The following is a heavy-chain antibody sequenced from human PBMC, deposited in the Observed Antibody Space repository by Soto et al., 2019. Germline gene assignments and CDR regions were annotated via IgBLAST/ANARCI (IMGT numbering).Heavy chain of an antibody. CDR1: GYTFTSYA. CDR2: INAGDADT. Sequence: QVQLVQSGAEVKKPGASVRVSCKASGYTFTSYALHWVRQAPGQGLEWMGWINAGDADTTYSKKFQGRVTITRDTSATTTYIDLSSLTTGDTAVYYCARVFRPHGMKGYCSGASCAPPAYWGQGTLITVSS. D-gene: IGHD2-15*01. J-gene: IGHJ4*02. V-gene: IGHV1-3*01. CDR3: ARVFRPHGMKGYCSGASCAPPAY.